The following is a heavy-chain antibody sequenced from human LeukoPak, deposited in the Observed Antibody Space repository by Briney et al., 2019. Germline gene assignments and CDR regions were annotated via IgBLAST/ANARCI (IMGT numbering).Heavy chain of an antibody. D-gene: IGHD6-19*01. CDR3: ARSLISFAAGNGWFDP. CDR2: ISSSSSYI. Sequence: KPGGSLRLSCAASGFTFSSYSMNWVRQAPGKGLKWVSSISSSSSYIYYADSVKGRFTISRDNAKNSLYLQMNSLRAEDTAVYYCARSLISFAAGNGWFDPWGQGTLVTVSS. J-gene: IGHJ5*02. CDR1: GFTFSSYS. V-gene: IGHV3-21*01.